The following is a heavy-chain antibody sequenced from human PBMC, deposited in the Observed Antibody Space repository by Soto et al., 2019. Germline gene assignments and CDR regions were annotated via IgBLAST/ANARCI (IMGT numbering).Heavy chain of an antibody. CDR3: ARVSTYYFDSSRPYPPAY. D-gene: IGHD3-22*01. Sequence: PSETLSLTCTVSGASISGFYWSWIRKSAGKGLEWIGRIYATGTTDYNPSLKSRVMMSVDTSKKQFSLKLISVTAADTAAYYCARVSTYYFDSSRPYPPAYWGQGTLVTVSS. V-gene: IGHV4-4*07. CDR2: IYATGTT. CDR1: GASISGFY. J-gene: IGHJ1*01.